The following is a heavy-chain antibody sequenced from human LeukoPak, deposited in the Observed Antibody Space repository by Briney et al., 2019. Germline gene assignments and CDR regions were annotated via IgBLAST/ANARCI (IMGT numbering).Heavy chain of an antibody. J-gene: IGHJ4*02. D-gene: IGHD3-10*01. CDR1: GYTLTELS. Sequence: ASVKVSCKVSGYTLTELSMHWVRQAPGKGLEWMGGFDPEDGETIYAQKFQGRVTMTEDTSTDSAYMELSSLRSEDTAIYYCATSTPTYTSGIDFWGQGTLVTVSS. V-gene: IGHV1-24*01. CDR3: ATSTPTYTSGIDF. CDR2: FDPEDGET.